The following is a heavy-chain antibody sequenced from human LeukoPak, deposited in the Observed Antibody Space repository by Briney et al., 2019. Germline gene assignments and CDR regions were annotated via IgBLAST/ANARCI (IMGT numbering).Heavy chain of an antibody. CDR1: GFTFSSYA. CDR2: ISGSGGST. Sequence: GGSLRLSCAASGFTFSSYAMSWVRRAPGKGLEGGSAISGSGGSTYYADSVKGRFTISRDNSKNTLYLQMNSLRAEDTAVYYCARTPVVVTAIDYWGQGTLVTVSS. D-gene: IGHD2-21*02. J-gene: IGHJ4*02. V-gene: IGHV3-23*01. CDR3: ARTPVVVTAIDY.